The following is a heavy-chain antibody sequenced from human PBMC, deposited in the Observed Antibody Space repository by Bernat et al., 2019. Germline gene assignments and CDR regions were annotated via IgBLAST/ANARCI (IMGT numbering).Heavy chain of an antibody. CDR3: AKTYCSGGSCYSDPYYYHGMDV. Sequence: QVQLVESGGGVVQPGRSLRLSCAASGFSFSSYGMHWVRQAPGKGLEWVAVISYDGSNKYYADSVKGQFTISRDNSRNTLSLQMNSLRAEDMAVYYCAKTYCSGGSCYSDPYYYHGMDVWGQGTTVTVCS. CDR1: GFSFSSYG. V-gene: IGHV3-30*18. CDR2: ISYDGSNK. J-gene: IGHJ6*02. D-gene: IGHD2-15*01.